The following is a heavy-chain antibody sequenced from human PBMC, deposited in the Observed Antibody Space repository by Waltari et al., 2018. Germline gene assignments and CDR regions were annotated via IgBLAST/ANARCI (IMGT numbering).Heavy chain of an antibody. CDR2: INPNSGGT. V-gene: IGHV1-2*02. J-gene: IGHJ5*02. CDR1: GYTFTGYY. D-gene: IGHD2-2*01. Sequence: QVQLVQSGAEVKKPGASVKVSCKASGYTFTGYYMHWVRPAPGQGLEWMGWINPNSGGTNYAQKFQGRVTMTRDTSISTAYMELSRLRSDDTAVYYCARDMIPAAIVGFLANWFDPWGQGTLVTVSS. CDR3: ARDMIPAAIVGFLANWFDP.